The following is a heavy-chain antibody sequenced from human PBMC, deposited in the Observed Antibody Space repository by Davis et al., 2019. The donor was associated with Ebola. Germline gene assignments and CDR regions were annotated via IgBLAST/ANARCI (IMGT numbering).Heavy chain of an antibody. CDR3: AKDLRGTTFGGV. J-gene: IGHJ6*04. CDR2: IGGIDGAT. CDR1: GFTFSSYA. D-gene: IGHD3-3*01. Sequence: PGGSLRLSCVASGFTFSSYAIHWVRQAPGKGLEWVSVIGGIDGATYYADSVKGRFTISRDNSENTLYLQMNSLRAEDTAVYYCAKDLRGTTFGGVWGKGTTVTVSS. V-gene: IGHV3-23*01.